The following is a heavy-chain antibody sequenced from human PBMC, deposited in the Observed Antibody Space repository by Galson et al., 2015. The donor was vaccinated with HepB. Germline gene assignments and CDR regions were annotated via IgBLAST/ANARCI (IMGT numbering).Heavy chain of an antibody. D-gene: IGHD2-2*01. CDR1: GYTLTELS. CDR3: ATVSPSPYQLLSLDY. Sequence: SVKASCKVSGYTLTELSMHWVRQAPGKGLEWIGGFDPEDGETIYAQKFQGRVTMTEDTSTDTAYMELSSLRSEDTAVYYCATVSPSPYQLLSLDYWGQGTLVTVSS. CDR2: FDPEDGET. J-gene: IGHJ4*02. V-gene: IGHV1-24*01.